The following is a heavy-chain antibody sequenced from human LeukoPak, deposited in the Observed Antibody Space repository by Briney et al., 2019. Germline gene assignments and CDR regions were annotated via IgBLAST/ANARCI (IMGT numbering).Heavy chain of an antibody. D-gene: IGHD5-12*01. Sequence: GGSLRLSCAASGFTFSSYSMNWVRQAPGKGLEWVSSISSSSSYIYYADPVKGRFTISRDNAKNSLYLQMNSLRAEDTAVYYCARDLEEVATAPGHYGMDVWGQGTTVTVSS. J-gene: IGHJ6*02. V-gene: IGHV3-21*01. CDR1: GFTFSSYS. CDR2: ISSSSSYI. CDR3: ARDLEEVATAPGHYGMDV.